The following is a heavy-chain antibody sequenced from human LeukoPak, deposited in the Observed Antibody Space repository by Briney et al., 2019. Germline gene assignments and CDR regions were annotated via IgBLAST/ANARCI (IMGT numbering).Heavy chain of an antibody. CDR2: ISGSGGST. CDR3: ARDSYYDILTGYLRYFDY. D-gene: IGHD3-9*01. J-gene: IGHJ4*02. CDR1: RFTFSNYA. Sequence: GGSLRLSCAASRFTFSNYAMSWVRQAPGKGLEWVSTISGSGGSTYYADSVKGRFTISRDNAKNSLYLQMNSLRAEDTAVYYCARDSYYDILTGYLRYFDYWGQGTLVTVSS. V-gene: IGHV3-23*01.